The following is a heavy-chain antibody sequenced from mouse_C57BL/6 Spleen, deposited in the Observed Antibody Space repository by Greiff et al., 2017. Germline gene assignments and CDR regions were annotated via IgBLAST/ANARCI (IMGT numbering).Heavy chain of an antibody. J-gene: IGHJ3*01. D-gene: IGHD3-2*02. CDR1: GFNFKDYY. CDR2: IDPADGET. Sequence: VHVKQSGAELVKPGASVKLSCTASGFNFKDYYMHWVKQRPEQGLEWIGRIDPADGETKYAPKFQGKATITADPSSNTAYLQLSSLTSEDTAGYYCARDSSCYNAYWGQGTLVTVSA. V-gene: IGHV14-2*01. CDR3: ARDSSCYNAY.